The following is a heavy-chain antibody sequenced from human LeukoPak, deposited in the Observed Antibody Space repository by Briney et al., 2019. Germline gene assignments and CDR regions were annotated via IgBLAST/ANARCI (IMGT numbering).Heavy chain of an antibody. D-gene: IGHD1-26*01. V-gene: IGHV4-59*01. J-gene: IGHJ4*02. CDR1: GGSISSYY. CDR2: IYYSGST. CDR3: ARAGSLHGGYLDY. Sequence: SETLSLTCTVSGGSISSYYWSWIRQPPGKGLEWIGYIYYSGSTNYNPSLKSRVTISVDTSKNQFSLKLSSVTAADTAVYYCARAGSLHGGYLDYWGQGTLVTVSS.